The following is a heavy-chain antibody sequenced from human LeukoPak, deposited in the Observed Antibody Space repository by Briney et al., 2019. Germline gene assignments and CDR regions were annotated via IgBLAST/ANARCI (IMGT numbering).Heavy chain of an antibody. V-gene: IGHV3-23*01. D-gene: IGHD2-15*01. CDR3: AKVTYCSGGSCYEPDYFDY. CDR2: ISGSGGST. J-gene: IGHJ4*02. CDR1: GFTFSSYG. Sequence: GGSLRLSCAASGFTFSSYGMSWVRQAPGKGLEWVSAISGSGGSTYYADSVKGRFTISRDNSKNTLYLRMNSLRAEDTAVYYCAKVTYCSGGSCYEPDYFDYWGQGTLVTVSS.